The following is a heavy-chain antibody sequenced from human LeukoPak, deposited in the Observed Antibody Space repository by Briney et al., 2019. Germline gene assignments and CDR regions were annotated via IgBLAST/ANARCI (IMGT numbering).Heavy chain of an antibody. Sequence: GGSLRLSCAASGFTFSSYGMHWVRQAPGKGLEWVAVISYDGSNKYYADSVKGRFTISRDNSKTTLYLQMNSLRPEDTAVYYCAKDGSIAAAGTYYYYMDVWGKGTTVTVSS. CDR1: GFTFSSYG. CDR3: AKDGSIAAAGTYYYYMDV. D-gene: IGHD6-13*01. V-gene: IGHV3-30*18. J-gene: IGHJ6*03. CDR2: ISYDGSNK.